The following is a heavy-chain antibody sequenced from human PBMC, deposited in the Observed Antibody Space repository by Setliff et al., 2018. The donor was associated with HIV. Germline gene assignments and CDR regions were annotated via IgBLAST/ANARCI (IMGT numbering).Heavy chain of an antibody. CDR1: GYTFTRYY. CDR3: ARDPSPYYSDDSGYPDDAFDI. D-gene: IGHD3-22*01. J-gene: IGHJ3*02. CDR2: ISPSGIST. V-gene: IGHV1-46*03. Sequence: GASVKVSCKASGYTFTRYYMHWVRQAPGQGLEWMGMISPSGISTSYAQKFQGRITVTRDTSTSTAYMELSSLRSEDTAVYYCARDPSPYYSDDSGYPDDAFDIWGQGTMVTVSS.